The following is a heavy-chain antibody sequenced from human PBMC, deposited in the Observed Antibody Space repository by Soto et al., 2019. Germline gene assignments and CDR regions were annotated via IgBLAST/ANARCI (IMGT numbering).Heavy chain of an antibody. D-gene: IGHD4-17*01. CDR3: ARTPATVTRPLYFDY. CDR1: GFTVSSNY. Sequence: EVQLVETGGGLIQPGGSLRLSCAASGFTVSSNYMSWVRQAPGKGLEWVSVIYSGGSTYYADSVKGRFTICRDNSKNTLYLQMNSLRAEDTAVYYCARTPATVTRPLYFDYWGQGTLVTVSS. V-gene: IGHV3-53*02. CDR2: IYSGGST. J-gene: IGHJ4*02.